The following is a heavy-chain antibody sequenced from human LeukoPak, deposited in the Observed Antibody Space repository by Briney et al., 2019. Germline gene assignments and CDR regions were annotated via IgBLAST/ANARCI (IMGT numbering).Heavy chain of an antibody. J-gene: IGHJ4*02. V-gene: IGHV4-61*02. CDR3: ARGPLYDHSESFDY. CDR2: IYTSGST. D-gene: IGHD3-10*01. CDR1: GGSISSGSYY. Sequence: SETLSLTCTVSGGSISSGSYYWSWIRQPAGKGLEWIGRIYTSGSTNYNPSLKSRVTISVDTSKNQFSLKLSSVTAADTAVYYCARGPLYDHSESFDYWGQGTLVTVSS.